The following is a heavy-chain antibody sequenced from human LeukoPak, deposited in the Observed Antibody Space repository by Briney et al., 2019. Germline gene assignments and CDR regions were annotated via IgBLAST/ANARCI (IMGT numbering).Heavy chain of an antibody. CDR3: ARARQSGSYAGFSH. J-gene: IGHJ1*01. Sequence: GESLKISCKGSGYSFTNYWVAWVRQMPGKGLEWMGIIYPGDFDTRYSPSLQGQVTMSADKSISTAYLQLNNLRASDTVVYYCARARQSGSYAGFSHWGQGTLVTVSS. CDR2: IYPGDFDT. CDR1: GYSFTNYW. D-gene: IGHD3-16*01. V-gene: IGHV5-51*01.